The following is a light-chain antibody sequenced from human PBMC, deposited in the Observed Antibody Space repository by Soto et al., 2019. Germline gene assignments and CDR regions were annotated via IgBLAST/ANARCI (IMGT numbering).Light chain of an antibody. V-gene: IGKV3-15*01. CDR2: GAS. Sequence: IVMTQSPSTLSVSPGERATLSCRASQSVSSNLAWYQQKPGQAPRLLIYGASTRATGIPAKFSGSGSGTEFTLTINSLQSEDFAVYYCQQYNNWPRTFGQGTKVDIK. J-gene: IGKJ1*01. CDR3: QQYNNWPRT. CDR1: QSVSSN.